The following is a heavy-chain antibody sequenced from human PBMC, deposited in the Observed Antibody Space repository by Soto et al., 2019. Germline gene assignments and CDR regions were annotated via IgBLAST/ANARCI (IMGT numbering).Heavy chain of an antibody. CDR3: ARAANAFCNNEGCPPYYGMDV. J-gene: IGHJ6*02. CDR2: INPNSGAT. Sequence: QVQLLQSGAEVKRPGASVKVSCKASGYTFTGHYIHWVRQAPGQGPEWMGWINPNSGATKFVKKFQGWHTRTRDTSISTAYMALTRLTADDTAVYFCARAANAFCNNEGCPPYYGMDVWGQGTKVIVS. D-gene: IGHD2-15*01. CDR1: GYTFTGHY. V-gene: IGHV1-2*04.